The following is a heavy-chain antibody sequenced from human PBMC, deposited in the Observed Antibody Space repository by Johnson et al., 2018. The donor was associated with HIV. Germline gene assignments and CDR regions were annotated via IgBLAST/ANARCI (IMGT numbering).Heavy chain of an antibody. J-gene: IGHJ3*02. CDR3: AKDIGPIARGAFDI. Sequence: QVQVVESGGGVVQPGGALRLSCAASGFSFSSYGMHWVRQAPGKGLEWVAFIWYDGSNDYADSVKGRFSISRDSSKNTLYLQMNSLRAEDTAVYYCAKDIGPIARGAFDIWGQGTMVTISS. V-gene: IGHV3-30*02. CDR1: GFSFSSYG. D-gene: IGHD6-13*01. CDR2: IWYDGSN.